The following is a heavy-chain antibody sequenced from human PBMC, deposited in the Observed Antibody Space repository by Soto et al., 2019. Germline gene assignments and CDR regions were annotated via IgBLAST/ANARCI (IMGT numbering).Heavy chain of an antibody. CDR2: IDHSGNT. Sequence: SETLSLTCTVSGVSISSNIYYWSWIRQHPGKGLEWIGFIDHSGNTYYNPSLKSRVSISVDTSKNQFSLRLNSVTAADTAVYYCARQGGEGVDCWGQGTLVTVSS. CDR1: GVSISSNIYY. J-gene: IGHJ4*02. D-gene: IGHD3-16*01. CDR3: ARQGGEGVDC. V-gene: IGHV4-31*03.